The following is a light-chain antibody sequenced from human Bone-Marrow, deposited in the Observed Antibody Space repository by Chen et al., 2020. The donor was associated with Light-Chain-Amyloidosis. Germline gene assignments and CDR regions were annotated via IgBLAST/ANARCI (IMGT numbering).Light chain of an antibody. CDR1: RSNSGSNT. J-gene: IGLJ3*02. CDR3: AVCDDTLNGV. CDR2: NNN. V-gene: IGLV1-44*01. Sequence: ELTQPPSTSGTPGQTVTISCSESRSNSGSNTVSWYQKFPGTDPKPLIYNNNERPSGVPDRFSGSKSGTSAPLAISGLQSEDEADYYCAVCDDTLNGVFGAGTKLTVL.